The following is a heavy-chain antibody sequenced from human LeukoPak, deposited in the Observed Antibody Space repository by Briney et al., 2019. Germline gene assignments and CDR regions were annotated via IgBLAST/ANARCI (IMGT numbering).Heavy chain of an antibody. Sequence: GGSLRLSCAASGFTFSSYAMTWVRQAPGKGLEWVSAISGSGGSSYYADSVKGRFTISRDNSKNTLFLQMNSLRAEDTAVYYCATRDPGHYRSGGGCYATLDYWGQGTLVTVSS. CDR1: GFTFSSYA. V-gene: IGHV3-23*01. D-gene: IGHD2-15*01. J-gene: IGHJ4*02. CDR2: ISGSGGSS. CDR3: ATRDPGHYRSGGGCYATLDY.